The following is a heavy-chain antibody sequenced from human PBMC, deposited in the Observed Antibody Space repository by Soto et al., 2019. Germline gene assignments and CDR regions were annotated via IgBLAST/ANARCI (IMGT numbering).Heavy chain of an antibody. V-gene: IGHV3-30-3*01. CDR1: GFTFSSYA. CDR3: ARVGPPPGVVVELQYYYYYGMDV. J-gene: IGHJ6*02. Sequence: PGGSLRLSCAASGFTFSSYAMHWVRQAPGKGLEWVAVISYDGSNKYYADSVKGRFTISRDNSKNTLYLQMNSLRAEDTAVYYCARVGPPPGVVVELQYYYYYGMDVWGQGTTVTVSS. CDR2: ISYDGSNK. D-gene: IGHD2-21*01.